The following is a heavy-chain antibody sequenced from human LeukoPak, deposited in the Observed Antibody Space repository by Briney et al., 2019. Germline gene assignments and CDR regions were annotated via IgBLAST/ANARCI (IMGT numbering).Heavy chain of an antibody. CDR1: GFTFSNYG. CDR3: AKGFGSGWYVIDY. V-gene: IGHV3-23*01. Sequence: PGGSLRLSCAASGFTFSNYGMNWVRQAPGKGLEWVSGIRGSGENTYYADSVKGRFTISRDNSKNTLYLQVNSLRAEDTAVYYCAKGFGSGWYVIDYWGQGTLVTVSS. CDR2: IRGSGENT. D-gene: IGHD6-19*01. J-gene: IGHJ4*02.